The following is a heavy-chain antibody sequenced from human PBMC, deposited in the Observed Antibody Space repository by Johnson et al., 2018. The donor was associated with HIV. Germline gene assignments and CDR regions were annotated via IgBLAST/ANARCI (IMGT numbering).Heavy chain of an antibody. J-gene: IGHJ3*02. CDR3: ARGYTWNDVSI. Sequence: MLLVESGGGVVQPGGSLRLSCAASGFTVSSNYMSWVRQAPGKGLEWVSGINWNGDSTDYADSVKGRFTVSRDSAKNSLYLQMNSLRAEDTALYYCARGYTWNDVSIWGQGTMVTVSS. CDR2: INWNGDST. D-gene: IGHD1-1*01. CDR1: GFTVSSNY. V-gene: IGHV3-20*04.